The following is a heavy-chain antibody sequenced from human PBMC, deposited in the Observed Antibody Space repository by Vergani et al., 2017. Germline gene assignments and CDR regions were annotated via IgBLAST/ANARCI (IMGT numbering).Heavy chain of an antibody. CDR1: GGSISSYY. J-gene: IGHJ4*02. D-gene: IGHD6-13*01. CDR3: ARGAAAVDY. CDR2: IYYSGST. Sequence: QVQLQESGPGLVKPSETLSLTCTVSGGSISSYYWSWIRQPPGKGLEWIGYIYYSGSTNYNPSPKSRVTISVDTSKNQFSLKLSSVTAADTAVYYCARGAAAVDYWGQGTLVTVSS. V-gene: IGHV4-59*01.